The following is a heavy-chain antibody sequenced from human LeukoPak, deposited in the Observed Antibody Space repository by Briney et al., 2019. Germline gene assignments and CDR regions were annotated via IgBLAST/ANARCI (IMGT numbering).Heavy chain of an antibody. J-gene: IGHJ4*02. CDR1: GFTFSSYG. CDR2: IWYDGSNK. D-gene: IGHD3-22*01. CDR3: AKDSYYDSSGYYR. Sequence: PGGSLRLSCAASGFTFSSYGMLWVRQAPGKGLEWVAVIWYDGSNKYYADSVKGRFTISRDNSKNTLYLQMNSLRAEDTAVYYCAKDSYYDSSGYYRWGQGTLVTVSS. V-gene: IGHV3-33*06.